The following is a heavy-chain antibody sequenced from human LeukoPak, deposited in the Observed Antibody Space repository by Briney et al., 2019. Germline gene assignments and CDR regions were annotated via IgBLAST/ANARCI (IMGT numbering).Heavy chain of an antibody. D-gene: IGHD4-23*01. CDR2: INHSGST. CDR3: ARSVGFDY. CDR1: GGSFSGYY. Sequence: PSETLSLTCAVYGGSFSGYYWSWIRQPPGKGLEWIGEINHSGSTNYNPSLKSRVTISVDTSKNQFSLKLSSVTAADTAVYYCARSVGFDYWGQGTLVTVSS. J-gene: IGHJ4*02. V-gene: IGHV4-34*01.